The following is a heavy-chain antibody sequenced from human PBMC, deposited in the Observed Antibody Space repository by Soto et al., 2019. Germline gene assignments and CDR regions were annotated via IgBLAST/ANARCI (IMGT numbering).Heavy chain of an antibody. CDR2: INAGNGNT. J-gene: IGHJ4*02. Sequence: APVEVCCKASGYTFTSYGISWARQAPGQRLEWMGWINAGNGNTKYSQKFQGRVTITRDTSASTAYMELSSLRSEDTAVYYCARDPGYSYGYNWGQGTLVTVSS. CDR3: ARDPGYSYGYN. CDR1: GYTFTSYG. V-gene: IGHV1-3*01. D-gene: IGHD5-18*01.